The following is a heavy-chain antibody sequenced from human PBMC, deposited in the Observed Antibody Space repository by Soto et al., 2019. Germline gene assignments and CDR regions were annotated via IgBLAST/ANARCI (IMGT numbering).Heavy chain of an antibody. CDR3: AREYEDLTSNFDY. D-gene: IGHD3-3*01. V-gene: IGHV3-21*06. J-gene: IGHJ4*01. Sequence: GSLRLSCAASGFTFTRYSMNWVRQAPGKGLEWVSSISSTNNYIYYGDSMKGRFTISRDNAKNSLYLEMNSLRAEDTAVYYCAREYEDLTSNFDYWGHGTLVTVSS. CDR2: ISSTNNYI. CDR1: GFTFTRYS.